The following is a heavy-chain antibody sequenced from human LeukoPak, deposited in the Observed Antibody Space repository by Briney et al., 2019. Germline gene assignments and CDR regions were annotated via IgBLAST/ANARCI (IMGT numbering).Heavy chain of an antibody. V-gene: IGHV3-7*05. CDR3: ARDPGGSYGAYFDY. D-gene: IGHD1-26*01. CDR1: GFTFSNYW. CDR2: IKQDGSEK. J-gene: IGHJ4*02. Sequence: GGSLRLSCAASGFTFSNYWMTWVRQAPGKGLEWVANIKQDGSEKYYVDSVKGRFTISRDNAKNSLYLQMNSLRAEDTAVYYCARDPGGSYGAYFDYWGQGTLVTVSS.